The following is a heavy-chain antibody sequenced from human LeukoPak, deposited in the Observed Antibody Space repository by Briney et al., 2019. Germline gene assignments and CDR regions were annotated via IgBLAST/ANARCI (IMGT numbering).Heavy chain of an antibody. D-gene: IGHD3-16*01. CDR3: TRGAGWLIDY. J-gene: IGHJ4*02. CDR2: IYYSGST. V-gene: IGHV4-30-4*01. CDR1: GGSISSGDYY. Sequence: SQTLSLTCTVSGGSISSGDYYWSWIRQPPRKGLEWIGYIYYSGSTYYNPSLKSRVTISVDTSKNQFSLKLNSLTTADTAVYYCTRGAGWLIDYWGQGILVTVSS.